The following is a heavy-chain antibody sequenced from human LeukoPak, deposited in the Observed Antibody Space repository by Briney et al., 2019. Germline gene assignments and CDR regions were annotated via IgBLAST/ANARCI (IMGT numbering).Heavy chain of an antibody. Sequence: PGGSLRLSCVASGFTFSTYSMHWVRQAPGRGLEYVSAISSNGGSTYYADSVKGRFTISRDNSKNTLYLQMNSLRAEDTAVYYCAKSMVYDYALWGQGTLVTVSS. CDR1: GFTFSTYS. CDR3: AKSMVYDYAL. V-gene: IGHV3-64*04. D-gene: IGHD3-16*01. CDR2: ISSNGGST. J-gene: IGHJ4*02.